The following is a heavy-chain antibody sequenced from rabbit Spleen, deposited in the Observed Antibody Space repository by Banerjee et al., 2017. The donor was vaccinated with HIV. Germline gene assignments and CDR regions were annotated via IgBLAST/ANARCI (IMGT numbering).Heavy chain of an antibody. CDR2: IGAGSSGST. D-gene: IGHD8-1*01. J-gene: IGHJ6*01. V-gene: IGHV1S40*01. CDR1: GFSFSSDYD. CDR3: ARDAASSFSSYGMDL. Sequence: QSLEESGGGLVKPGASLTLTCKASGFSFSSDYDMCWVRQAPGKGLEWIACIGAGSSGSTYYASWAKGRFTISRTWSTTVTLQMTSLTAADTATYFCARDAASSFSSYGMDLWGQGTLVTVS.